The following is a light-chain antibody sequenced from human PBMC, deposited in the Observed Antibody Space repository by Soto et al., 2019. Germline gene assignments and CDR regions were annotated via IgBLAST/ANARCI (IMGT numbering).Light chain of an antibody. Sequence: EIVMTQSPATLSVSPGERATLSCRASQTVSSYLAWYQQKPGQAPRLLIYGASTRATGIPARFSGSGSGTEFTLTISSLQSEDFAVYFCQQYHNGPGYTFGQGTKLEIK. J-gene: IGKJ2*01. CDR2: GAS. CDR1: QTVSSY. CDR3: QQYHNGPGYT. V-gene: IGKV3-15*01.